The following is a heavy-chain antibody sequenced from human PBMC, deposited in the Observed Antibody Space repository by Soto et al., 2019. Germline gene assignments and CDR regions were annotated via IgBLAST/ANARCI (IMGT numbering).Heavy chain of an antibody. Sequence: SETLSLTCTVSGGSISSYYWSWIRQPPGKGLEWIGYIYYSGSTNYNPSLKSRVTISVDTSKNQFSLKLSSVTAADTAVYYCESDRDDFWSGYSGYYMDVWGKGTTVTVSS. J-gene: IGHJ6*03. CDR2: IYYSGST. D-gene: IGHD3-3*01. CDR3: ESDRDDFWSGYSGYYMDV. V-gene: IGHV4-59*01. CDR1: GGSISSYY.